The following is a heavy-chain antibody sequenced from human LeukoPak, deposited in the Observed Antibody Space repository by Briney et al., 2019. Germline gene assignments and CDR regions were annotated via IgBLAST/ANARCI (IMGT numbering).Heavy chain of an antibody. CDR2: INAGNGNT. CDR1: GYTFTSYA. CDR3: ARVGAAAGPYYFDY. D-gene: IGHD6-13*01. Sequence: ASVKVSCKASGYTFTSYAMHWVRQAPGQRLEWMGWINAGNGNTKYSQKFQGRVTITRDTSASTAYMELSSLRSEDTTVYYCARVGAAAGPYYFDYWGQGTQVTVSS. J-gene: IGHJ4*02. V-gene: IGHV1-3*01.